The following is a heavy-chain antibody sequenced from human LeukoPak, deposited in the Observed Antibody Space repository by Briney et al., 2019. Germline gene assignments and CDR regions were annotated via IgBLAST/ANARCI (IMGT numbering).Heavy chain of an antibody. V-gene: IGHV3-33*01. D-gene: IGHD3-16*01. J-gene: IGHJ4*02. CDR3: ARSGIWGEAGIDY. CDR1: GFTFSNYD. CDR2: IWYDGSNK. Sequence: GGSLRLSCAASGFTFSNYDMHWVRQAPGKGLEWVAVIWYDGSNKYYADSVKGRFTISRDNSKNTLYLQMNSLRAEDTAVYYCARSGIWGEAGIDYWGQGTLVTVSS.